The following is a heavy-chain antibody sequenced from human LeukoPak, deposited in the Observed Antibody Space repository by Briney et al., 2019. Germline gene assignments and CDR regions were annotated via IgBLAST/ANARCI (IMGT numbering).Heavy chain of an antibody. CDR1: GYTFTGYY. CDR2: INPNSSGT. V-gene: IGHV1-2*02. J-gene: IGHJ4*02. Sequence: ASVKVSCKAAGYTFTGYYMNWVRQAPGQGLEWMGWINPNSSGTNYAHKFQDRVTMTRDTSINTAYMELSNLRSDDTAVYFCERELGVAAAGPLDYWGQGTLVTVSS. CDR3: ERELGVAAAGPLDY. D-gene: IGHD6-13*01.